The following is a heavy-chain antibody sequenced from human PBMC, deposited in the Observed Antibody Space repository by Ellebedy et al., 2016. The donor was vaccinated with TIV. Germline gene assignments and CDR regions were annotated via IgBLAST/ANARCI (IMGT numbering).Heavy chain of an antibody. CDR2: IYHSGST. D-gene: IGHD6-13*01. Sequence: SETLSLXXTVSGGSISSYYWSWIRQPPGKGLVWIGEIYHSGSTNYNPSLKSRVTISVDTSKNQFSLKLSSVTAADTAVYYCARAAAGTSNYYYYYGMDVWGQGTTVTVSS. V-gene: IGHV4-59*01. CDR3: ARAAAGTSNYYYYYGMDV. J-gene: IGHJ6*02. CDR1: GGSISSYY.